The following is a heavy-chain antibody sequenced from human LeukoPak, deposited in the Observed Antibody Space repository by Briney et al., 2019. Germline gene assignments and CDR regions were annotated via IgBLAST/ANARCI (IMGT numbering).Heavy chain of an antibody. V-gene: IGHV3-66*01. CDR3: ARDTPHGYYYYYGMDV. Sequence: GGSLRLSCAASGFTFSSSAMSWVRQSPGKGLEWVSVIYSGGSTYYADSVKGRFTISRDNSKNTLYLQMNSLRAEDTAVYYCARDTPHGYYYYYGMDVWGQGTTVTVSS. CDR1: GFTFSSSA. CDR2: IYSGGST. J-gene: IGHJ6*02.